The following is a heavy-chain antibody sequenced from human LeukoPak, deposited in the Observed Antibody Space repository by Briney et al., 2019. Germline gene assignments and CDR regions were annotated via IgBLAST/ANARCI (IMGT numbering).Heavy chain of an antibody. CDR1: GFTFRSYW. CDR2: INSDGYST. D-gene: IGHD1-26*01. V-gene: IGHV3-74*01. Sequence: PGGSLRLSCAASGFTFRSYWMHWVRQAPGKGLVWVSRINSDGYSTNYADSVKGRFTISRDNAKNTLYLQMNSLGVEDTAMYYCASPYSGSYYGFDYWGQGTLVTVSS. J-gene: IGHJ4*02. CDR3: ASPYSGSYYGFDY.